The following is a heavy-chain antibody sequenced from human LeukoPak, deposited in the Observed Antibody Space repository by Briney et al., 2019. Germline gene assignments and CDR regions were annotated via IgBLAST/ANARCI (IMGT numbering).Heavy chain of an antibody. J-gene: IGHJ4*02. V-gene: IGHV3-30*18. CDR2: LSYDGSNK. Sequence: GGSLRLSCAASGFTFSSYGMHWVRQAPGKVLEWVAVLSYDGSNKYYADSVKGRFTISRDNSKNTLYLQMNSLRAEDTAVYYCAKGHSPVVVITTPGYWGQGTLVTVSS. CDR3: AKGHSPVVVITTPGY. CDR1: GFTFSSYG. D-gene: IGHD3-22*01.